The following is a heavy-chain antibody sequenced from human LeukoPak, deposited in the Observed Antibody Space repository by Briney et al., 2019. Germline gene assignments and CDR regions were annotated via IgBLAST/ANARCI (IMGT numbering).Heavy chain of an antibody. Sequence: PSETLTLICTVSGGSISSHYWSWVRQAPGKGLEWLANIKQDGSEKYYVDSVKGRFTISRDNAKNSLYLQMNSQRAEDTAIYYCARDQGALDIWGQGTMVTVSS. CDR1: GGSISSHY. J-gene: IGHJ3*02. CDR3: ARDQGALDI. V-gene: IGHV3-7*01. CDR2: IKQDGSEK.